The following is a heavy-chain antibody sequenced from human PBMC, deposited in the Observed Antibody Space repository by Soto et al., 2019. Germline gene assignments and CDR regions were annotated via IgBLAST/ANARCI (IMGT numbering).Heavy chain of an antibody. CDR2: INPNSGGT. CDR1: GYTFTGYY. V-gene: IGHV1-2*04. J-gene: IGHJ4*02. Sequence: ASVKVSCKASGYTFTGYYMHWVRQAPGQGLEWMGWINPNSGGTNYAQKFQGWVTMTRDTSISTAYMELSRLRSDDTAVYYCARECSSTSCYGFDYWGQGTLLTVSS. D-gene: IGHD2-2*01. CDR3: ARECSSTSCYGFDY.